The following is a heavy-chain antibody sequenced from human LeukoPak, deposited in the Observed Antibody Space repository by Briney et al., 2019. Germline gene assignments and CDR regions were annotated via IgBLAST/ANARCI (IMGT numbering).Heavy chain of an antibody. J-gene: IGHJ6*04. V-gene: IGHV3-15*01. D-gene: IGHD3-16*01. CDR1: GFNFRSAW. CDR3: GGRRV. CDR2: VRSKSDAGTM. Sequence: GGSLRLSCTASGFNFRSAWMSWARQAPGKGLEWVGRVRSKSDAGTMDYAAHVEGRFTISRDDSKNMVYLDMNSLKMEDTAVYYCGGRRVWGNGTMVTVSS.